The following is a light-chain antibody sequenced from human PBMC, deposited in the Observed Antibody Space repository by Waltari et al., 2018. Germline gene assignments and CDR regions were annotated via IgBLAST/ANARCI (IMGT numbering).Light chain of an antibody. J-gene: IGKJ1*01. CDR1: QTVLYSSNNNNY. V-gene: IGKV4-1*01. CDR2: WAS. Sequence: DIVMTQSPDSLAVSLGERATINCKSSQTVLYSSNNNNYLAWSQQKPGQPPKLLIYWASTRESGVPDRFSGSGSGTDFTLTISSLQAEDVAVYYCQQYYTTEWTFGQGTKVEIK. CDR3: QQYYTTEWT.